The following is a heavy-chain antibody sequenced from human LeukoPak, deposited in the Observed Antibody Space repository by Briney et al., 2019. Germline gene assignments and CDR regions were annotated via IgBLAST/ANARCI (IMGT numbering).Heavy chain of an antibody. Sequence: SETLSLTCAVYGGSFSGYYWSWIRQPPGKGLEWIGEINHSGSTNYNPSLKSRVTVSVDTSKNQFSLKLSSVTAADTAVYYCARGGYFDYWGQGTLVTVSS. CDR2: INHSGST. D-gene: IGHD3-10*01. J-gene: IGHJ4*02. V-gene: IGHV4-34*01. CDR1: GGSFSGYY. CDR3: ARGGYFDY.